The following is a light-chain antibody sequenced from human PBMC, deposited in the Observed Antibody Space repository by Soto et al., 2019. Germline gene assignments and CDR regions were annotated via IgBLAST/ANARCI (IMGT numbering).Light chain of an antibody. V-gene: IGKV3-20*01. J-gene: IGKJ1*01. Sequence: EIVLTQSPGTLSLSPGERATLSCRASQSVSSSYLAWYQQKPGQAPRLLIYDTSYRATGIPARFSGSGSGTDFTLTISSLEPEDFAVYYCHLYDSWTFGQGTKVDIK. CDR1: QSVSSSY. CDR3: HLYDSWT. CDR2: DTS.